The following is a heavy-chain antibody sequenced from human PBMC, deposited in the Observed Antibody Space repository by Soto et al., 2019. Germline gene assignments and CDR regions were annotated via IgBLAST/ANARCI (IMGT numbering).Heavy chain of an antibody. Sequence: SGPTLVNPTQTLTLTCTFSGFSLSTNGEGVGWIRQPPGKALEWLALVYWDDDKRYSPSLNSRFTITKDTSKNQVVLTMTNMDTVDIATYYCVHRRVQIFDFWGQGALVTVSS. CDR3: VHRRVQIFDF. D-gene: IGHD1-1*01. J-gene: IGHJ4*02. V-gene: IGHV2-5*02. CDR2: VYWDDDK. CDR1: GFSLSTNGEG.